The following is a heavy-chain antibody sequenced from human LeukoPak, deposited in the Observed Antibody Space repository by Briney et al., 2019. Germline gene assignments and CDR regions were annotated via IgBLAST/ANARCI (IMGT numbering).Heavy chain of an antibody. CDR2: IYYSGST. V-gene: IGHV4-39*01. Sequence: PSETLSLTCTVSGGSISSSSYYWGWIRQPPGKGLEWIGSIYYSGSTYYNPSLKSRVTISVDTSKNRFSLKLSSVTAADTAVYYCARHRPGARHYYFDYWGQGTLVTVSS. CDR3: ARHRPGARHYYFDY. J-gene: IGHJ4*02. CDR1: GGSISSSSYY. D-gene: IGHD7-27*01.